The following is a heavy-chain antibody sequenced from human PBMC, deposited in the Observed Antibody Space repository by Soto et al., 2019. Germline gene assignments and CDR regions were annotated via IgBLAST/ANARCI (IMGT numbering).Heavy chain of an antibody. CDR3: ARVVVLMVYASYYFDY. Sequence: QVQLVQSGAEVKKPGSSVKVSCKASGGTFSSYAISWVRQAPGQGLEWMGGIIPIFGTANYAQKFQGRVTITADKSTSTAYMELSSLRSEDTAVYYCARVVVLMVYASYYFDYWGQGTLVTVSS. CDR2: IIPIFGTA. D-gene: IGHD2-8*01. J-gene: IGHJ4*02. CDR1: GGTFSSYA. V-gene: IGHV1-69*06.